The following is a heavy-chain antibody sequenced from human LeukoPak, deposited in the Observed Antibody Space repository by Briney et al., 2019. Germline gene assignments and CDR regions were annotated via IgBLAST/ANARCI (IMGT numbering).Heavy chain of an antibody. D-gene: IGHD3-3*01. CDR1: GFTFDDYA. Sequence: GGSLRLSCAASGFTFDDYAMHRVRQAPGKGLEWVSGISWNSGSIGYADSVKGRFTISRDNAKNSLYLQMNSLRAEDTALYYCAKDMGGVAGTFVSHQFDYWGQGTLVTVSS. CDR2: ISWNSGSI. J-gene: IGHJ4*02. V-gene: IGHV3-9*01. CDR3: AKDMGGVAGTFVSHQFDY.